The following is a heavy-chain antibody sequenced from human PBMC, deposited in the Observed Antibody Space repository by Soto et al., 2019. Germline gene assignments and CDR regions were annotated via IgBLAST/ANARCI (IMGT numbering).Heavy chain of an antibody. J-gene: IGHJ4*02. CDR1: GGSFSNFV. D-gene: IGHD3-16*01. Sequence: QVQLVQSGAEVKKPGSSVKVSCKASGGSFSNFVISWVRQAPGQGLEWMGGIIPNFGTTTYAQKFQGKVTITADETTRTASLALSGLTSEDTSVYYCAGAVGGEATVRYWGQGTLVTVSS. CDR2: IIPNFGTT. V-gene: IGHV1-69*01. CDR3: AGAVGGEATVRY.